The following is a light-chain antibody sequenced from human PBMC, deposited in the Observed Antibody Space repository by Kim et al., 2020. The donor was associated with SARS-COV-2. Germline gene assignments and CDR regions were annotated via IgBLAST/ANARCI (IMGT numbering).Light chain of an antibody. CDR3: QQYYDAPWT. V-gene: IGKV4-1*01. CDR2: WAS. J-gene: IGKJ1*01. CDR1: QSVLYSSNNKNF. Sequence: DIVMTQSPDSLAVSLGERATINCKSSQSVLYSSNNKNFLAWFQQKPGRPPKLLIYWASTRESGVPDRFSGSGSETDFTLTISSLQAEDVAVYYCQQYYDAPWTFGQGTKVDIK.